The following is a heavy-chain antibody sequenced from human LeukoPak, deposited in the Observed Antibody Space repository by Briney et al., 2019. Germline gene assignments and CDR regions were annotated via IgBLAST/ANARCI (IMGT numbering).Heavy chain of an antibody. CDR3: ARAPYDSSGYDY. CDR1: GGSISSGGYS. V-gene: IGHV4-30-2*01. J-gene: IGHJ4*02. Sequence: SETLSLTCAVSGGSISSGGYSWSWIRQPPGKGLEWIGHIYHSGSTYYNPSLKSRVTISVDRSKNQFSLKLSSVTAADTAVYYCARAPYDSSGYDYWGQGTLVTVSS. CDR2: IYHSGST. D-gene: IGHD3-22*01.